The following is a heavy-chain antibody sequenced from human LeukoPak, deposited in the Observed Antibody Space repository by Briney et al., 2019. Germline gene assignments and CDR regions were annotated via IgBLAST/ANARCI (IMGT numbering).Heavy chain of an antibody. V-gene: IGHV4-59*10. D-gene: IGHD2-8*02. J-gene: IGHJ4*02. CDR1: GGSFSGYY. CDR2: IYIRGTT. CDR3: ARGYWFYFDY. Sequence: SETLSLTCAVYGGSFSGYYWSWIRQPAGKGLEWIGRIYIRGTTNYNPSLKSRVTISVDTSKNQFSLKLSSVTAADTAVYYCARGYWFYFDYWGQGTLVTVSS.